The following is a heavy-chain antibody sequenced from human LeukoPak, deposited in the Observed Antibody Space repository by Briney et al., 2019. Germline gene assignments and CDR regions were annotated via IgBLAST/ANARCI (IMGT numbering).Heavy chain of an antibody. D-gene: IGHD3-22*01. CDR1: GFTFSDYY. Sequence: PGGSLRLSCAASGFTFSDYYMSWIRQAPGKGLEWVSYISSSGSTIYYADSVKGRFTISRDNAKNSLYLQMNSLRAEDTAVYYCARDFWPYYYDSSGSDAFDIWGQETMVTVSS. V-gene: IGHV3-11*01. CDR3: ARDFWPYYYDSSGSDAFDI. CDR2: ISSSGSTI. J-gene: IGHJ3*02.